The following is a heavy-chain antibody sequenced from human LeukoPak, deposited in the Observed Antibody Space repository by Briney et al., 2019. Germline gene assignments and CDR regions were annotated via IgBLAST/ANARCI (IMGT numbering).Heavy chain of an antibody. J-gene: IGHJ3*02. CDR3: ARISDSSGYAGAFDI. D-gene: IGHD3-22*01. V-gene: IGHV3-21*01. CDR2: ISSSSSYI. Sequence: GGSLRLACAASGFTFSSYSMNWVRQAPGKGLEWLSSISSSSSYIYYADSVKGRFTISRDNAKNSLYLQMNSLRAEDTAVYYCARISDSSGYAGAFDIWGQGTMVTVSS. CDR1: GFTFSSYS.